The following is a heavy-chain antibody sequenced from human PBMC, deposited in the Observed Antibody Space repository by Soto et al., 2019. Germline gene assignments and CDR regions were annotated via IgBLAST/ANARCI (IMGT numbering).Heavy chain of an antibody. CDR3: ARDGTSALSHDY. J-gene: IGHJ4*02. Sequence: ASVKVSCKASGVTFSSYAISWVRQAPGQGLEWMGGIIPIFGTANYAQKFQGRVTITADKSTSTAYMELSSLRSEDTAVYYCARDGTSALSHDYWGQGTLVTVSS. V-gene: IGHV1-69*06. CDR2: IIPIFGTA. CDR1: GVTFSSYA. D-gene: IGHD1-26*01.